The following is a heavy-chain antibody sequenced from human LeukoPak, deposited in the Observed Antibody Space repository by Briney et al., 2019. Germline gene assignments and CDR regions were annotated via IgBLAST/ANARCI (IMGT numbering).Heavy chain of an antibody. V-gene: IGHV4-34*01. D-gene: IGHD6-6*01. CDR2: INHSGST. CDR1: GGSFSGYY. J-gene: IGHJ1*01. CDR3: ARGRGIAARPRLAEYFQH. Sequence: PSETLSLTCAVYGGSFSGYYWSWIRQPPGKGLEWIGEINHSGSTNYNPSLKSRVTISVDTSKNQFSLELSSVTAADTAVYYCARGRGIAARPRLAEYFQHCGQGTLVTVSS.